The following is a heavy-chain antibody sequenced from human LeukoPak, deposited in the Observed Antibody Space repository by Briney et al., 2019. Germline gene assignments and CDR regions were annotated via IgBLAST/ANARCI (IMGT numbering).Heavy chain of an antibody. D-gene: IGHD6-6*01. CDR3: AKEDSSSSRYYFEY. CDR2: ISAGGGGT. J-gene: IGHJ4*02. CDR1: GFAFSNYA. V-gene: IGHV3-23*01. Sequence: GGSLRLSCAASGFAFSNYAMSWVRQAPGMGLEWVSSISAGGGGTYYEDSVKGRFTISRDNAKNTLYLQMNSLRAEGTAIYYCAKEDSSSSRYYFEYWGQGALVTVS.